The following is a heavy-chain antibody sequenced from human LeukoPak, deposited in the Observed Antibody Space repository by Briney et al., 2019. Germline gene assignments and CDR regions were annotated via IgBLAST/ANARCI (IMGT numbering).Heavy chain of an antibody. Sequence: GGSLRLSCSASGFTVSSNYMSWVRQAPGKGLEWVSVIYAGGATAYADSVKGRFIISRDNSKNTLYLQMNSLRAEDTALSYCAREGGDSMIQGVIADWGQGTLVNVSS. D-gene: IGHD3-10*01. CDR3: AREGGDSMIQGVIAD. V-gene: IGHV3-53*01. J-gene: IGHJ4*02. CDR2: IYAGGAT. CDR1: GFTVSSNY.